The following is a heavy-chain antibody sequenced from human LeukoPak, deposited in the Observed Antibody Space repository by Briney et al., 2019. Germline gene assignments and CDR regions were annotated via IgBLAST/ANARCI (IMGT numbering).Heavy chain of an antibody. CDR2: IIPIFGTA. CDR1: GYTFTSYA. J-gene: IGHJ3*02. D-gene: IGHD1-26*01. Sequence: GASVKVSCKASGYTFTSYAMNWVRQAPGQGLEWMGRIIPIFGTANYAQKFQGRVTITTDESTSTAYMELSSLRSEDTAVYYCAGGYSEGAFDIWGQGTMVTVSS. CDR3: AGGYSEGAFDI. V-gene: IGHV1-69*05.